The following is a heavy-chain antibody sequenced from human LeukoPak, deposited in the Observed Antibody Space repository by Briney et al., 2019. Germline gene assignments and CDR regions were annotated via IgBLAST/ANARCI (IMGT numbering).Heavy chain of an antibody. J-gene: IGHJ4*02. CDR1: GFIFSDYY. Sequence: GGSLRLPCRASGFIFSDYYLSWIRQTPGKGLEWLSYINCSGSITDYADSVKGRFTISRDNAKNSVYLQMTSLRTEDTAVYYCARATRGGVGASSYWGQGTLVTVST. D-gene: IGHD1-26*01. CDR3: ARATRGGVGASSY. V-gene: IGHV3-11*01. CDR2: INCSGSIT.